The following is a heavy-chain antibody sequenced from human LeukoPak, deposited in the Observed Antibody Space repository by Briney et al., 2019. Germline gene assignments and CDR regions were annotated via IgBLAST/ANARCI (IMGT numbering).Heavy chain of an antibody. V-gene: IGHV3-21*01. D-gene: IGHD6-19*01. Sequence: GGSLRLSCAASGFTFSSYSMNWVRQAPGKGPEWVSSISSSSSYIHYADSVKGRLTISRDNAKNSLYLQMNSLRAEDTAVYYCARTSGWDFDYWGQGTLVTVSS. CDR2: ISSSSSYI. CDR1: GFTFSSYS. J-gene: IGHJ4*02. CDR3: ARTSGWDFDY.